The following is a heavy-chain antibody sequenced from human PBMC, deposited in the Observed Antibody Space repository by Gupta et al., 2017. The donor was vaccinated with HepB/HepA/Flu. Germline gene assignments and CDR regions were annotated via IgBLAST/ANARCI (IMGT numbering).Heavy chain of an antibody. D-gene: IGHD1-26*01. V-gene: IGHV3-15*01. CDR3: TKDLRWELQPSDY. J-gene: IGHJ4*02. CDR2: LKTDGGTT. Sequence: DVQLEESGGGLVKPGGSLRLSCAASGFTFSDAWMSWVRQAPGKGLEWVGRLKTDGGTTDYAAPVKGRFIISRDDSRNKLYLQMNSLKTEDTAMDYGTKDLRWELQPSDYWGQGTLSTVSS. CDR1: GFTFSDAW.